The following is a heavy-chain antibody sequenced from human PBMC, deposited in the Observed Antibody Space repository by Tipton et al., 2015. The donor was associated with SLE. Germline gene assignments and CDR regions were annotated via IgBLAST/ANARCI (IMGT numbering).Heavy chain of an antibody. D-gene: IGHD5/OR15-5a*01. V-gene: IGHV4-34*01. Sequence: TLSLTCAVYGGSFSGYYWSWVRQPPEKGLQWIGEVNHRGSTDYNPSLKSRVAISVDTSKNQFSLKLTSVTATDTAVYYCARESLSRLDYWGQGMLVTVSS. J-gene: IGHJ4*02. CDR1: GGSFSGYY. CDR3: ARESLSRLDY. CDR2: VNHRGST.